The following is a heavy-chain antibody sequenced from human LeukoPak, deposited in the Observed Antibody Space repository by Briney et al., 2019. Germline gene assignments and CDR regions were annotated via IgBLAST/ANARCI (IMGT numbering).Heavy chain of an antibody. CDR2: INPYSGGT. CDR1: GYSFTDYY. J-gene: IGHJ5*02. CDR3: ARADRLHGGPNLIGP. V-gene: IGHV1-2*02. D-gene: IGHD3-16*01. Sequence: GASVKVSCKTSGYSFTDYYMHWVRQAPGQGLEWMGWINPYSGGTSSAQKFQGRVTMTRDTSISTVYMQVSWLTSDDTAIYYCARADRLHGGPNLIGPWGQGTLVTVSS.